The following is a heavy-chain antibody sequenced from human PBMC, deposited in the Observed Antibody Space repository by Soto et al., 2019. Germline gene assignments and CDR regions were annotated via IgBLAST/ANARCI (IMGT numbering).Heavy chain of an antibody. J-gene: IGHJ4*02. CDR1: GFTFSSYT. V-gene: IGHV3-21*01. CDR3: AREDTSGRCTFDH. D-gene: IGHD2-15*01. CDR2: ISKGSSYI. Sequence: EVQLVESGGGLVKPGGSLRLSCSASGFTFSSYTINWVRQAPGKGLEWVSSISKGSSYIYYADSMMGRCTISRDNAKNSVYLQLNSLTAEDTAFYHCAREDTSGRCTFDHWGLGTPVTVSS.